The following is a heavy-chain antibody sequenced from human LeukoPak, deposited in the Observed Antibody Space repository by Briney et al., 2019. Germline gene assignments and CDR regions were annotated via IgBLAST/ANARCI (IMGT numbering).Heavy chain of an antibody. CDR3: ASRPADTTWYGVFDY. Sequence: SETLSLTCSVSGDSINSHYWSWIRQPPGKRLEWIGYIFNTGNTNYNPSLASRVTMSVDTSRAQFFLRLSPVTAADTAIYYCASRPADTTWYGVFDYWSQGTLVTVS. V-gene: IGHV4-59*11. CDR2: IFNTGNT. J-gene: IGHJ4*02. D-gene: IGHD3-10*01. CDR1: GDSINSHY.